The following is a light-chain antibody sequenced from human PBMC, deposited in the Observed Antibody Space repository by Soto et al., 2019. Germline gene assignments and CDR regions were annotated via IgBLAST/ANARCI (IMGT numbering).Light chain of an antibody. Sequence: QSALTQPPAASGTPGQRVTISCSGSNSIIGTNTVNRYQQLPGTAPKLLIYSNDLRPSGVPDRFSGSKSGTSASLAISGLQSEDEADYYCEAWDDSLYGAVFGGGTKLTVL. CDR3: EAWDDSLYGAV. CDR1: NSIIGTNT. CDR2: SND. V-gene: IGLV1-44*01. J-gene: IGLJ2*01.